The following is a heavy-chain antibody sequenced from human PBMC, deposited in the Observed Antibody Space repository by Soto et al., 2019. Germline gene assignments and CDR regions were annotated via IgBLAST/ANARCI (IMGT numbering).Heavy chain of an antibody. Sequence: SETLSLTCAVYGGSFSGYYWNWIRQPQGTGLEWIGEIDHSGYTNYNPSLKSRVTISVDTSKNQFSLRLTSVTAADTAVYYCARVRDWFDPWGQGTLVTVSS. V-gene: IGHV4-34*01. D-gene: IGHD3-3*01. CDR2: IDHSGYT. J-gene: IGHJ5*02. CDR1: GGSFSGYY. CDR3: ARVRDWFDP.